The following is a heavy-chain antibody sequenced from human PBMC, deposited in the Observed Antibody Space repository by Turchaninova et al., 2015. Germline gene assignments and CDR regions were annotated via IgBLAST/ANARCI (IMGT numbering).Heavy chain of an antibody. J-gene: IGHJ4*02. CDR3: ARLGLDDHFDS. V-gene: IGHV4-38-2*02. D-gene: IGHD1-1*01. CDR2: IYHTGSI. CDR1: GFPINTNYY. Sequence: QVQLRESGPGVVKPSGTLSPPFSVSGFPINTNYYWGCLRQPPGKGPEWIGSIYHTGSIYYNPSLKSRLTMSMDTSKNQFSLRLTSVTAADTAVFYCARLGLDDHFDSWGQGTLVTVSS.